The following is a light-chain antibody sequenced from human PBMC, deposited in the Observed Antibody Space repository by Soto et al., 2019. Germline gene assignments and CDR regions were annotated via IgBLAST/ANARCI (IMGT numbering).Light chain of an antibody. V-gene: IGKV3-11*01. CDR1: QRISSN. CDR3: QQRSNWPHT. CDR2: DAS. Sequence: EIVLTQSPATLSLSPGERATLSCRASQRISSNSLAWYQQKPGQAPRLLIYDASNRATGIPARFSGSGSGTDFTLTISSLEPEDFAVFYCQQRSNWPHTFGQGTKVDIK. J-gene: IGKJ1*01.